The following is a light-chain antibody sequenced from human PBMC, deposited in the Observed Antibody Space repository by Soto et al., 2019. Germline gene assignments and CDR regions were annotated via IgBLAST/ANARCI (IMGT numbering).Light chain of an antibody. Sequence: QSVLTQPPSVSGAPGQRVTISCTGSSSNIGADFDVHWYQHLPGTAPKLLISHNNNRPSGVPDRFSGSKSGTSASLAITGLQADDEAVYYCQSSDSSLNVFGTGTKLTVL. V-gene: IGLV1-40*01. CDR3: QSSDSSLNV. CDR2: HNN. CDR1: SSNIGADFD. J-gene: IGLJ1*01.